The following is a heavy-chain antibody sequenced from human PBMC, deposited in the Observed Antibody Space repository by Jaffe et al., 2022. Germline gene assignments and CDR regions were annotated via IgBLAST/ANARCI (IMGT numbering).Heavy chain of an antibody. CDR3: AREDPRAAFDI. CDR2: IYYSGST. V-gene: IGHV4-59*01. CDR1: GGSISSYY. J-gene: IGHJ3*02. Sequence: QVQLQESGPGLVKPSETLSLTCTVSGGSISSYYWSWIRQPPGKGLEWIGYIYYSGSTNYNPSLKSRVTISVDTSKNQFSLKLSSVTAADTAVYYCAREDPRAAFDIWGQGTMVTVSS.